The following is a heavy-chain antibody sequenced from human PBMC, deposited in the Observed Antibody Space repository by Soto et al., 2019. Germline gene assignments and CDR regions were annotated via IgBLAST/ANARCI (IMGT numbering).Heavy chain of an antibody. D-gene: IGHD1-26*01. J-gene: IGHJ6*02. CDR3: AKHFSGSYPRYYYYYGMDV. Sequence: GGSLRLSXAASGFTFSSYAMSWVRQAPGKGLEWVSAISGSGGSTYYADSVKGRFTISRDNSKNTLYLQMNSLRAEDTAVYYCAKHFSGSYPRYYYYYGMDVWGQGTTVTVSS. V-gene: IGHV3-23*01. CDR2: ISGSGGST. CDR1: GFTFSSYA.